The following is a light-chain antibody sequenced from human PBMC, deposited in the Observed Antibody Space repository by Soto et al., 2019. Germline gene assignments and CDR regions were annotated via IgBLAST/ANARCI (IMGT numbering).Light chain of an antibody. J-gene: IGKJ1*01. Sequence: IVISEYPATVSVSPGERATLSCRASQSVSSNLAWYQQKPGQAPRLLIYGASSRATGIPDRFSGSGSGTEFTLTISSLQPDDFATYYCQHYNSYSEAFGQGTKVDIK. CDR2: GAS. CDR3: QHYNSYSEA. V-gene: IGKV3D-15*01. CDR1: QSVSSN.